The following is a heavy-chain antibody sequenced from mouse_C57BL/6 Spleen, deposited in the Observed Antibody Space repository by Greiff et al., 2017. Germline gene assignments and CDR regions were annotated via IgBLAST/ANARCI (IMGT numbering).Heavy chain of an antibody. Sequence: QVQLQQSGPELVKPGASVKISCKASGYTFTSYWITWVKQRPGQGLEWIGDIYPGSGSTNYNEKFKSKATLTVDTSSSTAYMQLSSLTSEDSAVYYCARSSSGYSAYWGQGTLVTVSA. D-gene: IGHD3-2*02. CDR1: GYTFTSYW. V-gene: IGHV1-55*01. CDR3: ARSSSGYSAY. CDR2: IYPGSGST. J-gene: IGHJ3*01.